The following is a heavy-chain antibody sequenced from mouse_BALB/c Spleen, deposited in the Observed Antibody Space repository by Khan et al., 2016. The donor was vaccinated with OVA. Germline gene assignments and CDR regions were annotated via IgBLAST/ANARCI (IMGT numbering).Heavy chain of an antibody. CDR1: GFTFSDYY. V-gene: IGHV5-4*02. Sequence: EVELVESGGGLVKPGGSLTLSCAASGFTFSDYYMYLVRQTPEKRLEWVATISDGGSYIYYLDSVKGRFTISRDDAENNLNLQMSSLKSEDTAMYYCVRGYYGDPFAYWGQGTLVTVSA. CDR3: VRGYYGDPFAY. J-gene: IGHJ3*01. CDR2: ISDGGSYI. D-gene: IGHD2-13*01.